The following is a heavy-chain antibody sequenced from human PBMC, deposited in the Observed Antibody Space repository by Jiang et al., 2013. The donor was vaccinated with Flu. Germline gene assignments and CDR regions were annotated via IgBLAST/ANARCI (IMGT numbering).Heavy chain of an antibody. Sequence: QTLSLTCSISGDSVSRNSAAWNWIRQSPSRGLEWLGRTYYRSKWYNDYAGSVKSRITISPDTSKNQLSLQLNSVTPEDTAVYYCAIGTLGSGSYNYWGQGTLVTVSS. D-gene: IGHD3-10*01. CDR3: AIGTLGSGSYNY. CDR1: GDSVSRNSAA. CDR2: TYYRSKWYN. J-gene: IGHJ4*02. V-gene: IGHV6-1*01.